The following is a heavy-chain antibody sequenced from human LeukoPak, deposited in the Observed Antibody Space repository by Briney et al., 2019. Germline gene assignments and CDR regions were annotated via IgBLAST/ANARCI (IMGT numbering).Heavy chain of an antibody. J-gene: IGHJ6*04. D-gene: IGHD2-2*01. CDR2: INHSGST. Sequence: SATLSLTCAVYGGSFSAYYWRSIRQPPGKGMEWIGEINHSGSTNSNPPLKGRVTISVDTSKNQFSLKLGSVTAADTAVYYCARGPSRLGYCSSTSCRYYYYGMDVWGKVTTVTVSS. V-gene: IGHV4-34*01. CDR3: ARGPSRLGYCSSTSCRYYYYGMDV. CDR1: GGSFSAYY.